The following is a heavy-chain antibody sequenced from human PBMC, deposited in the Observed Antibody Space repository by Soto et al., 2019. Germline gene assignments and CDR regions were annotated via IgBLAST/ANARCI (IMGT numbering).Heavy chain of an antibody. CDR1: GGSISSGGYY. J-gene: IGHJ4*02. CDR2: IYYSGST. D-gene: IGHD6-6*01. V-gene: IGHV4-31*03. Sequence: QVQLQESGPGLVKPSQTLSLTCTVSGGSISSGGYYWGWIRQHPGKGLEWIGYIYYSGSTYYNPSLKSRVTIPVDTSKNRVSLKRSSVTAADTAVYYCASSVDSSAVYYFAYWGQGTLVTVSS. CDR3: ASSVDSSAVYYFAY.